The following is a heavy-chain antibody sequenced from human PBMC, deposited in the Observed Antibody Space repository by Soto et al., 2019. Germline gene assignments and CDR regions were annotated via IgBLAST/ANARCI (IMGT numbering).Heavy chain of an antibody. CDR3: AKSSRVVVVAATLGEEYYFDY. D-gene: IGHD2-15*01. Sequence: PGGSLRLSCAASGFTFSSYAMSWVRQAPGKGLEWVSAISGSGGSTYYADSVKGRFTIFRDNSKNTLYLQMNSLRAEDTAVYYCAKSSRVVVVAATLGEEYYFDYWGQGTLVTVSS. J-gene: IGHJ4*02. CDR2: ISGSGGST. CDR1: GFTFSSYA. V-gene: IGHV3-23*01.